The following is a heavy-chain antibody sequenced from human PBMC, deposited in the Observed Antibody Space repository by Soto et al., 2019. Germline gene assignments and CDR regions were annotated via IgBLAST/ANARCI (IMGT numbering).Heavy chain of an antibody. CDR3: ARMTWYCSGGSCYNYGTDV. Sequence: SGPTLVNPTQTLTLTCTFSGFSLSTSGMCVSWIRQPPGKALEWLALIDWDDDKYYSTSLKTRLTISKDTSKNQVVLTMTNMDPVDTPTYYCARMTWYCSGGSCYNYGTDVRGQGTTVTVSS. CDR2: IDWDDDK. D-gene: IGHD2-15*01. V-gene: IGHV2-70*01. CDR1: GFSLSTSGMC. J-gene: IGHJ6*02.